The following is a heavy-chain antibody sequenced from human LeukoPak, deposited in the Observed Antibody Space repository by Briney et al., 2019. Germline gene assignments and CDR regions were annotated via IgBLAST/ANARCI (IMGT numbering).Heavy chain of an antibody. Sequence: PGGSLRLSCAASGFTFSDYYMSWIRQAPGKGLEWVPYISSSGSTIYYADSVKGRFTTSRDNAKNSLYLQMNSLRAEDTAVYYCAGRNYYDSSGYYYEYFQHWGQGTLVTVSS. V-gene: IGHV3-11*04. CDR3: AGRNYYDSSGYYYEYFQH. J-gene: IGHJ1*01. CDR2: ISSSGSTI. CDR1: GFTFSDYY. D-gene: IGHD3-22*01.